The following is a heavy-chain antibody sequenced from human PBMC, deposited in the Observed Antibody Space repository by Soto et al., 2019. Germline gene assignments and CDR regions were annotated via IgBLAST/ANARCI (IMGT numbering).Heavy chain of an antibody. J-gene: IGHJ5*02. V-gene: IGHV1-8*01. Sequence: QVQRVQSGAAVKKPGASVKVSCKASGYTFTSYDINWVRQATGQGPEWMGWMNPNSGNTGYAPKFQGRVTVTRNTSISAAYTALTRLRSEDTAVYYSATERSGGARFDPWRRGTLVTVSS. CDR3: ATERSGGARFDP. D-gene: IGHD3-16*01. CDR2: MNPNSGNT. CDR1: GYTFTSYD.